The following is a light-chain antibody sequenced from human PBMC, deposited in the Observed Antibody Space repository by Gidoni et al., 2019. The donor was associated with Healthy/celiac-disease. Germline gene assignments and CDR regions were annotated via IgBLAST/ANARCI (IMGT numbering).Light chain of an antibody. CDR2: KAS. CDR1: QSSSSW. Sequence: DIQMTQYPSTLSASVGDRVTITCRASQSSSSWLAWYQQKPGKAPKLLIYKASSLESGVPSRFSCSGSGTEFTLTISSLQPDDFATYYCQQYNSYSWTFGQGTKVEIK. V-gene: IGKV1-5*03. CDR3: QQYNSYSWT. J-gene: IGKJ1*01.